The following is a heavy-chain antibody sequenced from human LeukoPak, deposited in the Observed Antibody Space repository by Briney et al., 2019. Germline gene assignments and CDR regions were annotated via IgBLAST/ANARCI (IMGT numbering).Heavy chain of an antibody. J-gene: IGHJ4*02. CDR2: MNPNSGNT. CDR1: GYTFSSYD. CDR3: ARSPYDSSGYYSDY. Sequence: ASVKVSCKASGYTFSSYDINWVRQAAGQGLEWMGWMNPNSGNTGYAQKFQGRVSMTRNTSISTAYMELSSLRSEDTAVHYCARSPYDSSGYYSDYWGQGTLVTVSS. D-gene: IGHD3-22*01. V-gene: IGHV1-8*01.